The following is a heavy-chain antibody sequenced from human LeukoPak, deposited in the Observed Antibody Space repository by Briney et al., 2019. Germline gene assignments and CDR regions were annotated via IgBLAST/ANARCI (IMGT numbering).Heavy chain of an antibody. Sequence: GGSLRLSCAASGFTVSSNYMSWVRQAPGKGLEWVSVIYSGGTIYYADSVKGRFTISRDNSKNTLYLQMNSLRAEDTAVYYCARDPGLSSSSRYNWFDPWGQGTLVTVSS. D-gene: IGHD6-6*01. CDR1: GFTVSSNY. J-gene: IGHJ5*02. CDR3: ARDPGLSSSSRYNWFDP. CDR2: IYSGGTI. V-gene: IGHV3-66*02.